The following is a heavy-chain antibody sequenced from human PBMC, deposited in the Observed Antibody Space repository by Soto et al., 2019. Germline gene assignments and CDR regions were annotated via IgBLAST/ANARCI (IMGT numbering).Heavy chain of an antibody. CDR2: INAGNGNT. CDR3: ATGRLLRYFDWLSANWFDP. J-gene: IGHJ5*02. CDR1: GYTFTSYA. Sequence: ASVKVSCKASGYTFTSYAMHWVRQAPGQRLEWMGWINAGNGNTKYSQKFQGRVTITKDTSAGTAYMELSSLRSEDTAVYYCATGRLLRYFDWLSANWFDPWGQGTLVTVSS. D-gene: IGHD3-9*01. V-gene: IGHV1-3*01.